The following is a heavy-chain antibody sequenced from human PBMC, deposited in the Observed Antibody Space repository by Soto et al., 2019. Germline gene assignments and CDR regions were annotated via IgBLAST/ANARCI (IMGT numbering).Heavy chain of an antibody. CDR1: GGSISSSNW. V-gene: IGHV4-4*02. CDR3: ARWGCSSTSCYGMAY. CDR2: IYHSGST. D-gene: IGHD2-2*01. Sequence: SETLSLTCAVSGGSISSSNWWSWVRQPPGKGLEWIGEIYHSGSTNYNPSLKSRITISVDKSKNQFSLKLSSVTAADTAVYYCARWGCSSTSCYGMAYWGQGTLVTVSS. J-gene: IGHJ4*02.